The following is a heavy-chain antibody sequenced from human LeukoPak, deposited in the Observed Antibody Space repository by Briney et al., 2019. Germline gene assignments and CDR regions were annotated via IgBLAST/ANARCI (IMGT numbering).Heavy chain of an antibody. CDR1: GFTITSNY. CDR3: ARAVASGWYRAFDV. D-gene: IGHD6-19*01. V-gene: IGHV3-53*01. CDR2: IFSGGTI. Sequence: GGSLRLSCVASGFTITSNYMSWVRQAPGKGLEWVSVIFSGGTIFYADSVQGRFTISRDSSKNTLFLQMSSLRAEDTAVYYCARAVASGWYRAFDVWGQGTMLTVSS. J-gene: IGHJ3*01.